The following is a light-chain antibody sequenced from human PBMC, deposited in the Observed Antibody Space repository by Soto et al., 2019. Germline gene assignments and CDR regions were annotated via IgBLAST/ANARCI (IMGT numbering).Light chain of an antibody. Sequence: DIVLTQSPGTLSLSPGERATLSCRASQSVSSGSLAWYQQKPGQAPRLLIYGASGRATDIPDRFSGSGSGTDFTLTITRLEPEDFAVYYCQQYGSSPTTFGQGTKVEIK. CDR2: GAS. V-gene: IGKV3-20*01. CDR1: QSVSSGS. J-gene: IGKJ1*01. CDR3: QQYGSSPTT.